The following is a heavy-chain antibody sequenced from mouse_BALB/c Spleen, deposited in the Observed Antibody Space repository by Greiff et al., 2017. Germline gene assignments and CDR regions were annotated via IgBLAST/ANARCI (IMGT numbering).Heavy chain of an antibody. V-gene: IGHV14-3*02. CDR1: GFNIKDTY. J-gene: IGHJ4*01. Sequence: EVMLVESGAELVKPGASVKLSCTASGFNIKDTYMHWVKQRPEQGLEWIGRIDPANGNTKYDPKFQGKATITADTSSNTAYLQLSSLTSEDTAVYYCARWFTTVVASPYYAMDYWGQGTSVTVSS. CDR2: IDPANGNT. CDR3: ARWFTTVVASPYYAMDY. D-gene: IGHD1-1*01.